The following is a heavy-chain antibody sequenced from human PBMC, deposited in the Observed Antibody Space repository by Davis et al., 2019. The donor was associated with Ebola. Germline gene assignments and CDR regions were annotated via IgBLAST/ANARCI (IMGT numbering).Heavy chain of an antibody. V-gene: IGHV4-38-2*01. CDR1: GYSISSGYY. J-gene: IGHJ6*02. Sequence: PSETLSLTCAVSGYSISSGYYWGWIRQPPGKGLEWIGSIYHSGSTYYNPSLKSRVTISVDTSKNQFSLKLSSVTAADTAVYYCARVHYDFWSGYRFYYYYGMDVWGQGTTVTVSS. CDR2: IYHSGST. D-gene: IGHD3-3*01. CDR3: ARVHYDFWSGYRFYYYYGMDV.